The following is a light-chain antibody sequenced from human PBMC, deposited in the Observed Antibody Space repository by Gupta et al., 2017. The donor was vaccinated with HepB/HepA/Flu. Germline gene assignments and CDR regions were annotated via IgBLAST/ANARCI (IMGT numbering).Light chain of an antibody. Sequence: EIVLTQSPGPLSLSPGERATLSCRASQSVSSSYLDWYQQKPGQAPRLLIYGASSRATGSPDRCSGSGSGTDFTLTISRREPEDFAVYYCQQYGSSITFGQGTRLEIK. J-gene: IGKJ5*01. V-gene: IGKV3-20*01. CDR1: QSVSSSY. CDR3: QQYGSSIT. CDR2: GAS.